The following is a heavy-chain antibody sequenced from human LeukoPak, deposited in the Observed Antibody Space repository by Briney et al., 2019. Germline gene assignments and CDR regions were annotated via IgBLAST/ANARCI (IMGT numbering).Heavy chain of an antibody. CDR3: ARHVGQQWLFDY. CDR1: GYSFTSYW. D-gene: IGHD6-19*01. V-gene: IGHV5-51*01. Sequence: GESLKFSCQGSGYSFTSYWIGWVGQLHGKGLEWMGIIYPGDSDTRCSPSFQAQVTISADKSISTAYLQWSSLKASDTAMYYCARHVGQQWLFDYWGQGTLVTVSS. CDR2: IYPGDSDT. J-gene: IGHJ4*02.